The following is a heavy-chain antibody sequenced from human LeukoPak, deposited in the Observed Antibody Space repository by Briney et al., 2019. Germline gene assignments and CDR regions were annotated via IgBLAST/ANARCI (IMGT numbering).Heavy chain of an antibody. CDR1: GFTFSSHW. V-gene: IGHV3-7*01. Sequence: GGSLRLSCAASGFTFSSHWMTWVRQAPGKGLEWVANIKQDGSGKYYVDSVKGRFTISRDNARNSLNLQMNSLRAEDTAEYYCARDTIAAEKAFDIWGQGTMVTVSS. CDR3: ARDTIAAEKAFDI. CDR2: IKQDGSGK. J-gene: IGHJ3*02. D-gene: IGHD6-13*01.